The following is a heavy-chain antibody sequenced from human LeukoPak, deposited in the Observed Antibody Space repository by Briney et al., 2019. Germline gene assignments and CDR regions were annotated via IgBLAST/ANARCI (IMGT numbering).Heavy chain of an antibody. CDR2: IYYSGTT. CDR3: AVDLGYCSSTSCGG. CDR1: GGSINSYY. J-gene: IGHJ4*02. D-gene: IGHD2-2*01. V-gene: IGHV4-59*12. Sequence: SETLSLTCTVSGGSINSYYWSWIRQPPGKGLEWIGYIYYSGTTNYNPSLKSRVTISIDTSKNQFSLKLSSVTAADTAVYYCAVDLGYCSSTSCGGWGQGTLVTVSS.